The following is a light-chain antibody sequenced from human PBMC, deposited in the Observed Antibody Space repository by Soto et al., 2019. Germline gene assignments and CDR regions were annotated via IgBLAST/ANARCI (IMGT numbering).Light chain of an antibody. CDR2: ASS. CDR3: QQSYSTLGYT. Sequence: DIQMTQSPSSLSASVGDRVTITCRASQSISKYLNWYQQKPGKAPKLLIFASSSLQSGVPSRFSGRGSGTDFTLNIRRLQPEDFATYYCQQSYSTLGYTFGQGTKLEIK. V-gene: IGKV1-39*01. J-gene: IGKJ2*01. CDR1: QSISKY.